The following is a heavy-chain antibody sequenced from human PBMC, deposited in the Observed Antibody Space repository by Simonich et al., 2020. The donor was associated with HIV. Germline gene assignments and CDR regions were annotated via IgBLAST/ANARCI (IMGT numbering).Heavy chain of an antibody. CDR1: GGSLSGYF. D-gene: IGHD1-26*01. Sequence: QVQLQQWGAELLKPSETLSLTCAVYGGSLSGYFWSWIRPPPGKGLEWIGEINHSGSTTNNPSLKSRVTTSVDTSKNQFSLKLSSVTAADTAVYYCARLKVVGTTNVLYYFDYWGQGTLVTVSS. V-gene: IGHV4-34*01. CDR3: ARLKVVGTTNVLYYFDY. CDR2: INHSGST. J-gene: IGHJ4*02.